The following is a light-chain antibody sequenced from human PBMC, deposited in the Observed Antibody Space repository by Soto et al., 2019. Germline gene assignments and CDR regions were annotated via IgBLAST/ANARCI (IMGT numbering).Light chain of an antibody. J-gene: IGKJ2*01. Sequence: PGERATLSCRASQSVSSSYLSWYQQKPGQAPRLLIYGASTRATGIPARFSGSGSGTDFTLTISSLQPEDFAVYYCQQYNNWPYTFGLGTKLEMK. CDR1: QSVSSSY. V-gene: IGKV3D-7*01. CDR2: GAS. CDR3: QQYNNWPYT.